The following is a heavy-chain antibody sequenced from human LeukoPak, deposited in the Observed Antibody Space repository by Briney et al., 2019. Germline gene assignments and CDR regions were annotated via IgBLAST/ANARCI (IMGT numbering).Heavy chain of an antibody. V-gene: IGHV1-18*01. CDR3: ASGGGLPGDY. CDR1: GYTFISYG. CDR2: ISAYNGNS. Sequence: GASVKVSCKASGYTFISYGISWVRQAPGQGLEWMGWISAYNGNSNYAQKFQGRVTITTDESTSTAYMELSSLRSEDTAVYYCASGGGLPGDYWGQGTLVTVSS. D-gene: IGHD3-16*01. J-gene: IGHJ4*02.